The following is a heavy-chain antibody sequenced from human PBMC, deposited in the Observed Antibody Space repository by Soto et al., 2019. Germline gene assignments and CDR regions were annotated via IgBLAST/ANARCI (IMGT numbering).Heavy chain of an antibody. J-gene: IGHJ4*02. V-gene: IGHV3-48*01. CDR1: GFTFSSYS. CDR2: ISSSSAI. Sequence: GGSLRLSCAASGFTFSSYSMNWVRQAPGKGLEWVSYISSSSAIYYADSVKGRFTISRDNAKNSLFLQVNSLRAEDTAVYYCARCISGVVAAIDYWGQGTLVTVSS. CDR3: ARCISGVVAAIDY. D-gene: IGHD2-15*01.